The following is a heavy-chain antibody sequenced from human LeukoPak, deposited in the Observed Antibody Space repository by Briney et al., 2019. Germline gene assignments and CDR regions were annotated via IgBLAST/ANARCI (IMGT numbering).Heavy chain of an antibody. CDR2: INHSGST. Sequence: SETLSLTCTVSGGSISSYYWSWIRQPPGKGLEWIGEINHSGSTNYNPSLKSRVTISVDTSKNQFSLKLSSVTAADTAVYYCARRRGDFDYWGQGTLVTVSS. CDR3: ARRRGDFDY. J-gene: IGHJ4*02. V-gene: IGHV4-34*01. CDR1: GGSISSYY.